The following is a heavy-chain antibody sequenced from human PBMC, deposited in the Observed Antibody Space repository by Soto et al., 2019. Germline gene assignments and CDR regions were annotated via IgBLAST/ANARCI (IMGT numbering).Heavy chain of an antibody. CDR3: ARGNWNYYYGFDV. V-gene: IGHV3-7*01. CDR1: EFTFDKYY. D-gene: IGHD1-20*01. J-gene: IGHJ6*02. Sequence: GGSLRLSCAASEFTFDKYYMTWVRQAPGKGPEWVANIKPDGSEQYYVDSVKGRFTISRDNANNSLYLQMNSLRAEDTAVYFCARGNWNYYYGFDVWGQGPTVTLSS. CDR2: IKPDGSEQ.